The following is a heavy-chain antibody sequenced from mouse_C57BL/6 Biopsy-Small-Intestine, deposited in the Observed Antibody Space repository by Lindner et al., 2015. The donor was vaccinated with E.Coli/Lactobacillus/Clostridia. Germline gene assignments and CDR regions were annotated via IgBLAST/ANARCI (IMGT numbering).Heavy chain of an antibody. D-gene: IGHD3-1*01. Sequence: ASVKVSCKASGYTFTSHDINWVRQASGQGLEWMGWMNSNSGNTGYAQKFQGRVTMTRDTSVSTAYMELSSLTFDDTAVYYCARGSGSWGRDWFDPWGQGTLVTVSS. CDR3: ARGSGSWGRDWFDP. CDR2: MNSNSGNT. CDR1: GYTFTSHD. V-gene: IGHV1S55*01. J-gene: IGHJ4*01.